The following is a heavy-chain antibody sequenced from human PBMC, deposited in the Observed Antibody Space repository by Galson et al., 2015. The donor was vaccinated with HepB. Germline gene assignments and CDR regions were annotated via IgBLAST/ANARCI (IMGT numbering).Heavy chain of an antibody. CDR3: ARAPGYCSGGSCYSRRFYYFDY. J-gene: IGHJ4*02. Sequence: SVKVSCKASGYTFTPYAMNWVRQAPGQGLEWMGWINTNTGNPTYAQGFTGRFVFSLDTSVSTAYLQISSLKAEDTAVYYCARAPGYCSGGSCYSRRFYYFDYWGQGTLVTVSS. CDR2: INTNTGNP. CDR1: GYTFTPYA. D-gene: IGHD2-15*01. V-gene: IGHV7-4-1*02.